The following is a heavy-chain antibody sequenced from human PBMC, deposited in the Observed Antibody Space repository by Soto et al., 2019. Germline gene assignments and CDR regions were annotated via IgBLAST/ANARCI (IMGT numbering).Heavy chain of an antibody. V-gene: IGHV3-66*01. CDR3: AREFSTTGTTYYFDY. D-gene: IGHD1-1*01. J-gene: IGHJ4*02. CDR1: GFTVSSNY. CDR2: IYSGGST. Sequence: GGSLRLSCAASGFTVSSNYMSWVRQAPGKGLEWVSVIYSGGSTYYADSVKGRFTISRDNSKNTLYLQMNSLRAEDTAMYYCAREFSTTGTTYYFDYWGQGTLVTVSS.